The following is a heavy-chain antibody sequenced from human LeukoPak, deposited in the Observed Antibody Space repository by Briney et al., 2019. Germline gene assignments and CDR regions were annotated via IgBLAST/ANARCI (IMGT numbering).Heavy chain of an antibody. D-gene: IGHD4-17*01. CDR3: ARDQHGVTTRWFDP. Sequence: GASVKVSCKASGYTFTSYGISWVRQAPGHGLEWMGWISAYNGNTNYAQKLQGRVTMTTDTSTSTAYMELRSLRSDDTAVYYCARDQHGVTTRWFDPWGQGTLVTVSS. CDR2: ISAYNGNT. V-gene: IGHV1-18*04. J-gene: IGHJ5*02. CDR1: GYTFTSYG.